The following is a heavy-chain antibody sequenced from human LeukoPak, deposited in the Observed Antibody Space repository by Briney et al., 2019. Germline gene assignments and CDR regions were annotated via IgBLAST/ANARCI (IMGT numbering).Heavy chain of an antibody. Sequence: PSETLSLTCTVSGGSISSYYWSWIRQPPGKGLEWIGYIYYSGSTNYNPSLKSRVTISVDTSKNQFSLKLSSVTAADTAVYYCASTKRDGDYYYYMDVWGKGTTVTVSS. CDR1: GGSISSYY. J-gene: IGHJ6*03. CDR3: ASTKRDGDYYYYMDV. V-gene: IGHV4-59*01. CDR2: IYYSGST. D-gene: IGHD1-1*01.